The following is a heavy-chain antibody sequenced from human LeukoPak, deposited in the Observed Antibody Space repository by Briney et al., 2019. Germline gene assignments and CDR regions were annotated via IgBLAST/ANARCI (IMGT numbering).Heavy chain of an antibody. CDR2: ISGSWGST. J-gene: IGHJ1*01. CDR3: AKDRDIVVVPAASAAYFQH. V-gene: IGHV3-23*01. Sequence: PGRSLRLSCAFSVFTFRSYAMSCVRHASGKGLEGGLAISGSWGSTHYTDSVKNRFPISRDNSNNTLYLQMNSLRAEDTAVYYCAKDRDIVVVPAASAAYFQHWGQGTLVTVSS. CDR1: VFTFRSYA. D-gene: IGHD2-2*01.